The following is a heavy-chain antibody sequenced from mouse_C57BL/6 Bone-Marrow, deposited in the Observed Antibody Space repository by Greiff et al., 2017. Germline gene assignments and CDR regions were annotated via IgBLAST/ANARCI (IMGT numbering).Heavy chain of an antibody. CDR2: IYPRDGST. CDR1: GYTFTSYD. Sequence: VKLVESGPELVKPGASVKLSCKASGYTFTSYDINWVKQRPGQGLEWIGWIYPRDGSTKYNEKFKGKATLTVDTSSSTAYMELHSLTSEDSAVYFCARRDSHFYYGSSPFDYWGQGTTLTVSS. J-gene: IGHJ2*01. CDR3: ARRDSHFYYGSSPFDY. V-gene: IGHV1-85*01. D-gene: IGHD1-1*01.